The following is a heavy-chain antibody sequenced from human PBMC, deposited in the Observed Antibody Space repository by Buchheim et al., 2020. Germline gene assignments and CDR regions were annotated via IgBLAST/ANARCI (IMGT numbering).Heavy chain of an antibody. CDR2: INHSGST. V-gene: IGHV4-34*01. J-gene: IGHJ4*02. CDR1: GGSFSGYY. D-gene: IGHD3-10*01. Sequence: QVQLQQWGAGLLKPSETLSLTCAVYGGSFSGYYWSWIRQPPGKGLEWSGEINHSGSTNYNPFLKSRVTISVDTSKNQHNLKLSSVTAADTAVYYCARDDYYGSGSSPFDYWGQGTL. CDR3: ARDDYYGSGSSPFDY.